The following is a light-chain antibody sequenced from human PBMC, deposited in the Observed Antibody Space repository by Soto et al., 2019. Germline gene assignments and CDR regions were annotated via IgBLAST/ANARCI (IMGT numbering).Light chain of an antibody. CDR3: HQRSNWPWT. Sequence: EIALTQSPATLSLSPGERATLSCRASQSVSSYLAWYQQKPGQAPRLLIYDTSNRATGIPARFSGSGSGTDITLTITSLAPEGFAVYYCHQRSNWPWTFGGGAEVEVK. J-gene: IGKJ4*01. CDR1: QSVSSY. V-gene: IGKV3-11*01. CDR2: DTS.